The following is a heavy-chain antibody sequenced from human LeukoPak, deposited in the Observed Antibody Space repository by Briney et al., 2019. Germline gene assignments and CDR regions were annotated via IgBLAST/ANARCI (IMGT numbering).Heavy chain of an antibody. V-gene: IGHV3-23*01. CDR1: GFTFSSYA. CDR2: ISDSGGST. J-gene: IGHJ3*02. D-gene: IGHD3-10*01. CDR3: AKGITMVRGVIKGEDAFDI. Sequence: GGSLRLSCAASGFTFSSYAMSWVRQAPGKGLEWVSAISDSGGSTYYADSVKGRFTISRDNSKNTLYLQMNSLRAEDTAVYYCAKGITMVRGVIKGEDAFDIWGQGTMVTVSS.